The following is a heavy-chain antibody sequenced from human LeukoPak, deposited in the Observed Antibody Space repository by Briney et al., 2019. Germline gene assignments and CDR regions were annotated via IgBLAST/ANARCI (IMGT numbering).Heavy chain of an antibody. D-gene: IGHD2-2*01. V-gene: IGHV3-23*01. CDR3: AHGAMYQLDY. CDR1: GFTFSSYW. Sequence: GGSLRLSCAASGFTFSSYWMSWLRQAPGKGLEWVSAISGSGGSTYYADSVKGRFTISRDNSKNTLFLQMNSLRAEDTAVYYCAHGAMYQLDYWGQGTLVTVSS. J-gene: IGHJ4*02. CDR2: ISGSGGST.